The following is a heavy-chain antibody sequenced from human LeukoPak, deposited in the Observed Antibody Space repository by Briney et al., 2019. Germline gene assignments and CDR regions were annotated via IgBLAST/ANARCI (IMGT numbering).Heavy chain of an antibody. CDR2: ISWNSGTI. V-gene: IGHV3-9*01. J-gene: IGHJ4*02. CDR3: SKDTRDILTGYYNTAFDY. CDR1: GFTFDDYA. Sequence: PGGSLRLSCAASGFTFDDYAMHWVRQAPGKGLEWVSGISWNSGTIGYADSVKGRFTNSRDNGKKSLFLQMNSLRAEDTALYYCSKDTRDILTGYYNTAFDYWGQGTLVTVSS. D-gene: IGHD3-9*01.